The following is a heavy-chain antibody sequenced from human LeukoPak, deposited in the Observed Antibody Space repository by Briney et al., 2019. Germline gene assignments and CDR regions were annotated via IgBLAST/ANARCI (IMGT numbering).Heavy chain of an antibody. CDR1: GFTFSSYG. CDR3: ARLPWMGFGTEPGDFDY. Sequence: GGSLRLSCAASGFTFSSYGMNWVRQAPGKGLEWVSYISSSGSTIYYADSVKGRFTISRDNAKNSLYLQMNSLRAEDTAVYYCARLPWMGFGTEPGDFDYWGQGTLVTVSS. CDR2: ISSSGSTI. D-gene: IGHD3-10*01. J-gene: IGHJ4*02. V-gene: IGHV3-48*04.